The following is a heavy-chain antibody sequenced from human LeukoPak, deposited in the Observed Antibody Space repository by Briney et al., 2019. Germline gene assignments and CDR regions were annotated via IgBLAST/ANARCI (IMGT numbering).Heavy chain of an antibody. J-gene: IGHJ6*03. CDR1: GGSISSYY. D-gene: IGHD2-21*02. CDR3: ASGVTTYYYYYYMDV. CDR2: IYYSGST. V-gene: IGHV4-59*01. Sequence: SETLSLTCTVSGGSISSYYWSWIRQPPGKGLEWIGYIYYSGSTNYNPSLKSRVIISVDTSKNQFSLKLSSVTAADTAVYYCASGVTTYYYYYYMDVWGKGTTVTVSS.